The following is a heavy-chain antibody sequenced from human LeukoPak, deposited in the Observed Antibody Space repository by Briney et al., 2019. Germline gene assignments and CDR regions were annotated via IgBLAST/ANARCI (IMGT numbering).Heavy chain of an antibody. Sequence: AALKVSCMASGGTYSSYAISWVRQAPGQGLEWMGGIIPIFGTANYAQKFQGRVTITADESTSTAYMELSSLRSEDTAVYYCARDRGDGYNYDIWGQGTMVTVSS. CDR1: GGTYSSYA. D-gene: IGHD5-24*01. CDR3: ARDRGDGYNYDI. CDR2: IIPIFGTA. V-gene: IGHV1-69*13. J-gene: IGHJ3*02.